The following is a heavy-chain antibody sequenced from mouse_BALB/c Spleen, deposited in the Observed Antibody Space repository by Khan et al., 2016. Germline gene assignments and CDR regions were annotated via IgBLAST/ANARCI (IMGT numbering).Heavy chain of an antibody. CDR1: GDSITSGH. V-gene: IGHV3-8*02. J-gene: IGHJ3*01. CDR3: ATWDYYGSAFAY. D-gene: IGHD1-2*01. CDR2: ISHSGDS. Sequence: EVQLQESGPSLAKPSQTLSLTCSVTGDSITSGHWNWIRKFPGNKFDFMGYISHSGDSYYNPSLKSRISITRDTSKNQYYLQLNSVTTEDTANYCCATWDYYGSAFAYWGQGTLVTVSA.